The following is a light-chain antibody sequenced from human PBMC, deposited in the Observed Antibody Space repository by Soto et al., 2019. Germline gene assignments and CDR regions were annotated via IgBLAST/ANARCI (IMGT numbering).Light chain of an antibody. V-gene: IGKV1-39*01. J-gene: IGKJ1*01. Sequence: DIQMTQPPSSLSASVGDRATITCRASQSISSYLNWYHQNPGKAPKPLIYAASSLQSGVPSRFSGSGYGTDFTLTISSLQPEDFATYYCQQSYSTPWTFGQGTKVEIK. CDR3: QQSYSTPWT. CDR1: QSISSY. CDR2: AAS.